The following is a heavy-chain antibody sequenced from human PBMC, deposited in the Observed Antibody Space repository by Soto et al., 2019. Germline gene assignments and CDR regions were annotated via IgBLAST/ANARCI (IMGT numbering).Heavy chain of an antibody. J-gene: IGHJ4*02. Sequence: QVQLQESGPGLVKPSETLSLTCRVSGGSMSGYYWSWVRLAPGKGLEWIGYVYYTGSTNYYPSLQGRVSISVDTSNKHFSLSLSLVTAADTAVYFCARSIAVPSGHIDHWGQGIRVTISS. CDR3: ARSIAVPSGHIDH. CDR1: GGSMSGYY. V-gene: IGHV4-59*01. D-gene: IGHD6-6*01. CDR2: VYYTGST.